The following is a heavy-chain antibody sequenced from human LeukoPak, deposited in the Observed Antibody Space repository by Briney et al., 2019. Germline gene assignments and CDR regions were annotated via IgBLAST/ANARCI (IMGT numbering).Heavy chain of an antibody. J-gene: IGHJ4*02. Sequence: SETLSLTCTVSGASISSGGYYWSWIRQHPGKGPEWIGYIYYSGSTNYNPSLKCRVTISIDTSKNQFSLNLSSVTAADTAVYYCGRVLRYFDWLSYFDYWGQGTLVTVSS. CDR1: GASISSGGYY. CDR2: IYYSGST. V-gene: IGHV4-31*03. CDR3: GRVLRYFDWLSYFDY. D-gene: IGHD3-9*01.